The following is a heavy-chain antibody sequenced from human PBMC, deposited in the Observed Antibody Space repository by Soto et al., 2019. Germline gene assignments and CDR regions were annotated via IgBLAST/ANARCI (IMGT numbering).Heavy chain of an antibody. D-gene: IGHD3-22*01. J-gene: IGHJ4*02. CDR3: ARVEDYFDSSGYAH. Sequence: VASVKVSCKASGYSFSNYGVTWVRQAPGQGLEWMGWISAYTGNIIYAETFQGRVTMTTDTSTSTAYMEMRSLSSDDTAVYYCARVEDYFDSSGYAHWGQGTLVTVSS. V-gene: IGHV1-18*04. CDR1: GYSFSNYG. CDR2: ISAYTGNI.